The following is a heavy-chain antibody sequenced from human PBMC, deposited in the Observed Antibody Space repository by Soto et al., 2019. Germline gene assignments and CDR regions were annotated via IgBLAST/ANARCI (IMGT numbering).Heavy chain of an antibody. V-gene: IGHV3-23*01. J-gene: IGHJ5*02. D-gene: IGHD3-10*01. CDR1: GFTFGTTD. CDR3: VKNSGWFNT. CDR2: IDGSGGIT. Sequence: LQSGGGLVQPGGSLTLSCAASGFTFGTTDMSWVRQAPGEGLEWVSTIDGSGGITYYADSVKGRFTISRDNSRNTVYLQMHSLRGDDTALYYCVKNSGWFNTWGQGALVTVSS.